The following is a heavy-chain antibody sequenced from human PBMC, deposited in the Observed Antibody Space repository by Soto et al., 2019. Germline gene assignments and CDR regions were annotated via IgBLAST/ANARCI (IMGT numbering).Heavy chain of an antibody. Sequence: GGSLRLSCAASGFTFDDYAMHWVRQAPGKGLEWVSGISWNSGSIGYADSVKGRFTISRDNAKNSLYLQMNSLRAEDTALYYCAKGVSRFYMDVWGKGTTVTVS. CDR1: GFTFDDYA. J-gene: IGHJ6*03. V-gene: IGHV3-9*01. CDR3: AKGVSRFYMDV. CDR2: ISWNSGSI.